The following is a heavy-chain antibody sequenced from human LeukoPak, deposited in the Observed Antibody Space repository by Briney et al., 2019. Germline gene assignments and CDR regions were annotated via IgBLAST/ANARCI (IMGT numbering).Heavy chain of an antibody. J-gene: IGHJ5*02. V-gene: IGHV3-23*01. CDR2: ITGTGDTT. D-gene: IGHD6-13*01. CDR3: AQISTTWSWFYP. CDR1: GFTFSSYG. Sequence: GGSLRLSCAASGFTFSSYGMTWVRQAPGKGLEWASGITGTGDTTYYADSVKGRFTISRDNSKNTLFLQMNSLRGGDTAAYYCAQISTTWSWFYPWGQGTLVTVSS.